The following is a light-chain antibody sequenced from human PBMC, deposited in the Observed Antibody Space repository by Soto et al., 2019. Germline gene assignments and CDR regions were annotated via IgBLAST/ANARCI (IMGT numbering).Light chain of an antibody. J-gene: IGKJ5*01. CDR1: QVISTS. CDR2: AAS. CDR3: QKLFDSPIN. Sequence: DIQLTQSPSFLSPSIGESVTITCRASQVISTSLAWYQVKPGKAPKLLIYAASTLESGVPSRFSATVSGTEFSLTITSLQPEDFATYYCQKLFDSPINCGQGTRRAIK. V-gene: IGKV1-9*01.